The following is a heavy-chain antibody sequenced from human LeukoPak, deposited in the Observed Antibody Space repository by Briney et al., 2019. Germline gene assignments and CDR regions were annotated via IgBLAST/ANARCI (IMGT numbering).Heavy chain of an antibody. Sequence: ASVKVSYKASGYTFTAYYIHSQRQAPGQGLEWMGFINPNSGGTNYAQKFQGRVTMTRDTSISTAYMELSSLTSDDTAVYYCARDLEGYHYGSGNYPLWGQGTLITVSS. CDR1: GYTFTAYY. V-gene: IGHV1-2*02. D-gene: IGHD3-10*01. CDR3: ARDLEGYHYGSGNYPL. J-gene: IGHJ4*02. CDR2: INPNSGGT.